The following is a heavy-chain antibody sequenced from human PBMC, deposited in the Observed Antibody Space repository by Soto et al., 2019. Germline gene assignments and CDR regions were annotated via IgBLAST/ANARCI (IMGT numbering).Heavy chain of an antibody. Sequence: QVQLVQSGAEVKNPGASVKVSCKASGDTFTDYYIHWVRQAPGQGLEWMGTVNPSGGHTTYAQHILGRMTMTMDTSTSTLYMELTSLTSEDTAVYYCAIGGHVVVVTDAVDYWGQGTLVAVSS. D-gene: IGHD2-21*02. V-gene: IGHV1-46*01. CDR2: VNPSGGHT. CDR1: GDTFTDYY. J-gene: IGHJ4*02. CDR3: AIGGHVVVVTDAVDY.